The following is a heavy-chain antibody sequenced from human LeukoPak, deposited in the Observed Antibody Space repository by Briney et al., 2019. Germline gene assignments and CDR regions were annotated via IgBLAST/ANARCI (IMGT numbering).Heavy chain of an antibody. V-gene: IGHV3-53*01. CDR1: GFTGSSNY. D-gene: IGHD1-26*01. CDR2: LYNGGNT. J-gene: IGHJ6*03. Sequence: GGSLRLSCAVSGFTGSSNYMSWVRQAPGKGLEWVSVLYNGGNTYYADSVKGRFTISRDNSKNTLYLQMNSLRAEDTAVYYCARVAVVGGTDYMDVWGKGTTVTVSS. CDR3: ARVAVVGGTDYMDV.